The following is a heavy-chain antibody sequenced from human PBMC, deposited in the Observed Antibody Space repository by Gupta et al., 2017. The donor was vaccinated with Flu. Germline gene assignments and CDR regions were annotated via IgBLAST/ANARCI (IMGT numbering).Heavy chain of an antibody. J-gene: IGHJ6*02. D-gene: IGHD6-6*01. Sequence: QVQLVESGGGVVQPGRSLRLSCAASGFTFSSYGMHWVRQAPGKGLEWVAVIWYDGSNKYYADSVKGRFTISRDNSKNTLYRQMNSLRAEDTAVYYCARDLYSSASDYYYYGMDVWGQGTTVTVSS. CDR3: ARDLYSSASDYYYYGMDV. CDR2: IWYDGSNK. CDR1: GFTFSSYG. V-gene: IGHV3-33*01.